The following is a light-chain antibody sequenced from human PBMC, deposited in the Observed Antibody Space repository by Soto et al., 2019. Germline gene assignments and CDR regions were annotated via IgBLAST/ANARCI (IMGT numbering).Light chain of an antibody. J-gene: IGLJ3*02. CDR3: QVWDSRTDHVV. CDR2: DDS. V-gene: IGLV3-21*02. Sequence: SYELTQPPSVSVAPGQTARIGCGGDNLGSKSVHWYQQKSGQAPVLVVSDDSDRPSGIPERISGSNSGKMATLTISGVEAGGEADYYCQVWDSRTDHVVFGGGTQLTVL. CDR1: NLGSKS.